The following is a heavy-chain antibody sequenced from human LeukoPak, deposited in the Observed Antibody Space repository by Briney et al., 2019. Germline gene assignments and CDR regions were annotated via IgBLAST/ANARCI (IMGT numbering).Heavy chain of an antibody. V-gene: IGHV3-21*01. CDR1: GFTVSSNY. J-gene: IGHJ4*02. Sequence: GGSLRLSCAASGFTVSSNYMSWVRQAPGKGLEWVSSISSSSSYIYYADSVKGRFTISRDNAKNSLYLQMNSLRAEDTAVYYCARDTSETQNDHWGQGTLVTVSS. CDR3: ARDTSETQNDH. CDR2: ISSSSSYI.